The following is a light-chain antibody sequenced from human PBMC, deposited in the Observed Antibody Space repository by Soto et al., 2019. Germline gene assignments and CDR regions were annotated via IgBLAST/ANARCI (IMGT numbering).Light chain of an antibody. J-gene: IGKJ5*01. Sequence: DIQMTQSPSSLAASVGDRVTITCRASQSISNFLNWYQQRPGKAPKLLIYAASRLQSGVPSRFSGSGSGRDFTLTISSLQPEDFATYYCQQSYSTQITFGQGTRLESK. V-gene: IGKV1-39*01. CDR3: QQSYSTQIT. CDR2: AAS. CDR1: QSISNF.